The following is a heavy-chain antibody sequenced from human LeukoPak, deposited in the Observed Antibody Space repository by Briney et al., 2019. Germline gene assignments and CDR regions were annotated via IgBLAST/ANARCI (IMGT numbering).Heavy chain of an antibody. Sequence: GASVKVSCKASGYTFTSYDINWVRQATGQGLEWMGWMNPNSGNTGYAQKLQGRVTMTTDTSTSTAYMELRSLRSDDTAVYYCARGRDPYCSGGSCYFPGYWGQGTLVTVSS. CDR3: ARGRDPYCSGGSCYFPGY. CDR1: GYTFTSYD. D-gene: IGHD2-15*01. J-gene: IGHJ4*02. CDR2: MNPNSGNT. V-gene: IGHV1-8*01.